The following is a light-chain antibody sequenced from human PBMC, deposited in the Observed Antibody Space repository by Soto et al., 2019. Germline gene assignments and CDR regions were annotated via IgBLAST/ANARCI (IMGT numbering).Light chain of an antibody. CDR1: SSNIGNNY. J-gene: IGLJ3*02. Sequence: QSVLTQPPSASGTPGQKVTISCSGSSSNIGNNYVYWYQHLPGTAPKLLIYRNNQRPSGVPDRFSASTSGTSASLAISGLRSEDEADYYCAAWDDSLSGRVFGGGTKLTVL. CDR2: RNN. CDR3: AAWDDSLSGRV. V-gene: IGLV1-47*01.